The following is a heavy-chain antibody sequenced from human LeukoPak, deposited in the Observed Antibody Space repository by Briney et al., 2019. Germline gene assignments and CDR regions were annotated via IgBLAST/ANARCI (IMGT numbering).Heavy chain of an antibody. CDR2: IRSKTDGGTT. Sequence: GGCLRLSCAASGFTFSNAWMSWVREAPGEGAEWVGRIRSKTDGGTTDYAAPVKGRFTITRDDSKNTLYLQMNSLKTEHTAVYYCTTLTYYDIWDWGQGTLVTVSS. D-gene: IGHD3-9*01. J-gene: IGHJ4*02. V-gene: IGHV3-15*01. CDR3: TTLTYYDIWD. CDR1: GFTFSNAW.